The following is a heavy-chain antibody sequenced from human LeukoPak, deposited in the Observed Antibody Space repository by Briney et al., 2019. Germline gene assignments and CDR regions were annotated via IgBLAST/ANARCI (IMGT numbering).Heavy chain of an antibody. D-gene: IGHD3-22*01. Sequence: SETLSLTCTVSGGSISSYYWSWIRQPPGKGLEWIGSIYYVGSTYYNPSLKSRVTISVDTSKNQFSLKLSSVTAADTAVYYCARAIVVVISFDYWGQGTLVTVSS. V-gene: IGHV4-59*12. CDR3: ARAIVVVISFDY. CDR2: IYYVGST. CDR1: GGSISSYY. J-gene: IGHJ4*02.